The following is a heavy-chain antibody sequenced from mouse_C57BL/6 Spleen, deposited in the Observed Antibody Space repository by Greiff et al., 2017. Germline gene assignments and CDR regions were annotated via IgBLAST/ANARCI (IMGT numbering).Heavy chain of an antibody. Sequence: DVMLVESGGGLVQSGRSLRLSCATSGFTFSDFYMEWVRQAPGKGLEWIAASRNKANDYTTEYSASVKGRFIVSRDTSQSILYLQMNALRAEDTAIYYCARDAWDWGQGTLVTVSA. CDR1: GFTFSDFY. V-gene: IGHV7-1*01. J-gene: IGHJ3*01. CDR2: SRNKANDYTT. CDR3: ARDAWD.